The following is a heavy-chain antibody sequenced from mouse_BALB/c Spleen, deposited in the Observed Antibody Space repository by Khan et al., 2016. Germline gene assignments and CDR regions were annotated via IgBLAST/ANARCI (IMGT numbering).Heavy chain of an antibody. CDR2: ISYDGSN. CDR3: ARWVGLFAY. D-gene: IGHD1-1*02. Sequence: LVIGPGLVKPSQSLSLTCSVTGYSITSGYYWNWIRQFPGNKLEWMGYISYDGSNNYKPSLKNRNSITRDTSKNQFFLKLNSVTTEDTSTYYCARWVGLFAYWGQVTLVTVSS. V-gene: IGHV3-6*02. CDR1: GYSITSGYY. J-gene: IGHJ3*01.